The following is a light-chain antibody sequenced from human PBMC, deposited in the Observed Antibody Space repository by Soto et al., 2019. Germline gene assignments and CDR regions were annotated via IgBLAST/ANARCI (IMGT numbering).Light chain of an antibody. J-gene: IGLJ1*01. Sequence: QCALNQPPSASGSPGQSVTISCTGTSSDVGGYDYVSWYQQHPGKAPKLMIYEVTIRPSGVSDRFSGSKSGNTASLTVSGLQAEDEADYYCSSYTGGNPSYVFGTGTKVTV. CDR2: EVT. CDR3: SSYTGGNPSYV. V-gene: IGLV2-8*01. CDR1: SSDVGGYDY.